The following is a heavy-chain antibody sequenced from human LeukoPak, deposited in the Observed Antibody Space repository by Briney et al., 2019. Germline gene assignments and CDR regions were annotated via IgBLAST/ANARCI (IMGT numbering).Heavy chain of an antibody. Sequence: SETLSLTCSVSGVSLSGSRFHWGWVRQSPGKGLEWLGSLYSGRSTYQNPSLSSRVTISEDTSKNQFSLKLTSVTAADTAVYYCARGTPVAGNEYFQHWGQGSLVIVSS. V-gene: IGHV4-39*07. J-gene: IGHJ1*01. CDR2: LYSGRST. CDR3: ARGTPVAGNEYFQH. CDR1: GVSLSGSRFH. D-gene: IGHD6-19*01.